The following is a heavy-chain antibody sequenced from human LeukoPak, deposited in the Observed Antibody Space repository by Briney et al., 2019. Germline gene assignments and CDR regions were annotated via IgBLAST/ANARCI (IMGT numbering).Heavy chain of an antibody. J-gene: IGHJ4*02. CDR1: GGTFSSYA. D-gene: IGHD2-2*01. V-gene: IGHV1-69*13. CDR2: IIPIFGTA. Sequence: SVKVSCKASGGTFSSYAISWVRQAPGQGLEWMGGIIPIFGTANYAQKFQGRVTITADESTSTAYMELSSLRSEDTAVYYCASRYCSSTSCYAGGDYWGQGTLVTVSS. CDR3: ASRYCSSTSCYAGGDY.